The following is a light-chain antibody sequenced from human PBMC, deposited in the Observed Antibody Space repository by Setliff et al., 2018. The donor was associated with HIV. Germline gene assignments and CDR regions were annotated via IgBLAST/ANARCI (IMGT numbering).Light chain of an antibody. CDR3: QSYDSSLSGYV. CDR2: SFT. J-gene: IGLJ1*01. V-gene: IGLV1-40*01. Sequence: QPVLTQPPSVSGAPGQRVTISCTGSSSNIGAGFDVHWYQQFPGTAPKLLIYSFTNRPSGVPDRFSGSKSGTSASLAIAGLQAEDEADYYCQSYDSSLSGYVFGTGTKVTVL. CDR1: SSNIGAGFD.